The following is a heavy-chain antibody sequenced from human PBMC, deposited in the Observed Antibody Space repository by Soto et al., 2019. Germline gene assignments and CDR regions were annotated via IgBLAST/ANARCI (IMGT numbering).Heavy chain of an antibody. J-gene: IGHJ4*02. CDR2: ISHDGSNK. CDR1: GFTFSSYG. Sequence: QGQLVESGGGVVQPGRSLRLSCAASGFTFSSYGRQWARQAPGKGLEWVAVISHDGSNKYYEDSVKGRITISRDNSKNTLYLQMNSLRAEDTAVYYCGAGWYFFDYWCQGTPVTVSS. V-gene: IGHV3-30*03. CDR3: GAGWYFFDY. D-gene: IGHD6-19*01.